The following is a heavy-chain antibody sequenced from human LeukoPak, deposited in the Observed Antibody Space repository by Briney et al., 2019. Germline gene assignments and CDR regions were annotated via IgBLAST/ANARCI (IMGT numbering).Heavy chain of an antibody. J-gene: IGHJ4*02. D-gene: IGHD3-10*01. CDR3: ARVVRGVTVIDY. V-gene: IGHV4-59*01. CDR1: GGSISSYY. Sequence: SETLSLTCTVSGGSISSYYWSWIRQPPGKGLEWIGYIYYSGSTNYNPSLKSRVTISVGTSKNQFSLKLSSVTAADTAVYYCARVVRGVTVIDYWGQGTLVTVSS. CDR2: IYYSGST.